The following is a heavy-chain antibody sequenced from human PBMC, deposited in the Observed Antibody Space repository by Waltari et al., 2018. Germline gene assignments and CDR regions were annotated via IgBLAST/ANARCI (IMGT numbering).Heavy chain of an antibody. Sequence: EVQLVESGGGLVQPGGSLSLSCAASGFTFSSYVMSWVRQAPGKGLEWVSSIRGSGSVTYYADSVKGRFTISRDSSKNTLYLQMNSLRAEDTAVFYCAKAVQPDYFYMDVWGKGTPVTVSS. CDR1: GFTFSSYV. J-gene: IGHJ6*03. CDR3: AKAVQPDYFYMDV. V-gene: IGHV3-23*04. CDR2: IRGSGSVT. D-gene: IGHD1-1*01.